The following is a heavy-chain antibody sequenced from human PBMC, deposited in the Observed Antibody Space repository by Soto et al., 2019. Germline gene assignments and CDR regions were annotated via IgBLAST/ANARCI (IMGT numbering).Heavy chain of an antibody. CDR2: IKNDGSEQ. CDR1: GFTFSSYW. Sequence: PGGSLRLSCAASGFTFSSYWLSWVRQAPGKGLEWVANIKNDGSEQYYVDSVKGRFTISRDNAKNSLYLHMNSLRAEDTAVYFCARWGYYYGMDSWGQGTTVTVSS. J-gene: IGHJ6*02. V-gene: IGHV3-7*01. CDR3: ARWGYYYGMDS. D-gene: IGHD3-16*01.